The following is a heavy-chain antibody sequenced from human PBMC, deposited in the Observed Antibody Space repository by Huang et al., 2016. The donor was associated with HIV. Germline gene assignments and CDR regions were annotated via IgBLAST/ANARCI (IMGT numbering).Heavy chain of an antibody. D-gene: IGHD6-13*01. Sequence: QITLKESGPTLVKPTQTLTLTCTFSGFSLTSSGVAVGWIRQPPGKALEWLALIYWDNEERFSPSRKTRLTSTKDTPKKKVVLTMTNIDPVDTATYYCVHRLRYGKWYVDYWGQGVLVTVSS. CDR1: GFSLTSSGVA. CDR3: VHRLRYGKWYVDY. J-gene: IGHJ4*02. CDR2: IYWDNEE. V-gene: IGHV2-5*02.